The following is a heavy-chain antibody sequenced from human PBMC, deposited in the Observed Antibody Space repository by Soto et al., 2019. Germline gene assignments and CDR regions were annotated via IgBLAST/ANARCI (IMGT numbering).Heavy chain of an antibody. V-gene: IGHV3-30-3*01. CDR1: GFTFSSYA. D-gene: IGHD6-13*01. Sequence: QVQLVESGGGVVQPGRSLRLSCAASGFTFSSYAMHWVRQAPGKGLEWVAVISYDGSNKYYADSVKGRFTISSDNSKNTLYLQMNSLRAEDTAVYYCARAPNRVFDYWGQGTLVTVSS. CDR2: ISYDGSNK. CDR3: ARAPNRVFDY. J-gene: IGHJ4*02.